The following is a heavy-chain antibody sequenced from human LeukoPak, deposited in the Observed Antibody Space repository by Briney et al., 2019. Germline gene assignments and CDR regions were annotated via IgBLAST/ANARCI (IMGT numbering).Heavy chain of an antibody. V-gene: IGHV3-7*01. CDR1: GFTFSSYW. Sequence: PGGSLRLSCAASGFTFSSYWMSWVRQAPGKGLEWVANIKQDGSEKYYVDSVKGRFTISRDNAKNSLYLQMNSLRAEDTAVYYCAKMTFSEEYCSSTSCPTSDFDLWGRGTLVTVSS. D-gene: IGHD2-2*01. CDR2: IKQDGSEK. J-gene: IGHJ2*01. CDR3: AKMTFSEEYCSSTSCPTSDFDL.